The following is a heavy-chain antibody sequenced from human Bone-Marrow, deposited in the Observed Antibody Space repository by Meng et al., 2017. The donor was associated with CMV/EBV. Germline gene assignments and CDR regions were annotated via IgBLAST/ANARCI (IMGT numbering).Heavy chain of an antibody. Sequence: ASGVTFSSYSMNWVRQAPGKGLELVSSISSSSSYIYYADSVKGRFTISRDNAKNSLYLQMNSLRAEDTAVYYCARGSGSYSNPYYWGQGTLVTVSS. CDR3: ARGSGSYSNPYY. J-gene: IGHJ4*02. V-gene: IGHV3-21*01. CDR2: ISSSSSYI. D-gene: IGHD1-26*01. CDR1: GVTFSSYS.